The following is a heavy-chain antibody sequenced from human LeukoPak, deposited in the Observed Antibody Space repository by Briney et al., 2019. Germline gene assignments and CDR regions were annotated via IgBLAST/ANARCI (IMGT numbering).Heavy chain of an antibody. J-gene: IGHJ6*03. V-gene: IGHV4-34*01. CDR2: INHSGST. CDR3: ARRVRIFYYYYMDV. D-gene: IGHD3-10*01. CDR1: GGSFSAYY. Sequence: SETLSLTCAVYGGSFSAYYWSWIRQPPGKGLEWIGEINHSGSTNFNPSLKSRVTISVDTSKNQLSLRLSSVTAADTAVYYCARRVRIFYYYYMDVWGKGTTITISS.